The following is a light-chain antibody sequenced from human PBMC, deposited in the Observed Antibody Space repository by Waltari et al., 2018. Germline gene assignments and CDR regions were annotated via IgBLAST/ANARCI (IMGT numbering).Light chain of an antibody. CDR1: QSLVHSDGNTH. CDR3: MKGSPWPYH. V-gene: IGKV2-30*02. Sequence: DVVMTQSPLSLPVTLGQPASISCKSSQSLVHSDGNTHLTWFHPRPGQSPMPLIYRISIRDSGVPERFRGRGAGTDFPIKIRRGEGGDVWVFFWMKGSPWPYHFGPGTRLDIK. J-gene: IGKJ2*01. CDR2: RIS.